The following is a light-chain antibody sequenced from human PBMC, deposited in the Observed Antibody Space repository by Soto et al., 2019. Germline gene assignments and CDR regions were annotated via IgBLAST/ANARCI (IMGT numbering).Light chain of an antibody. CDR1: QDIRNT. CDR3: LQYYNFSWT. V-gene: IGKV1-6*01. Sequence: AIQMTQSPSSLSASVGDRVAISCRASQDIRNTLAWYQQKPGEAPNLLIFAASNLQSGVPSRFSGSESVTDFTLAITGLQPEDFATYYCLQYYNFSWTFGQGTKVEVK. J-gene: IGKJ1*01. CDR2: AAS.